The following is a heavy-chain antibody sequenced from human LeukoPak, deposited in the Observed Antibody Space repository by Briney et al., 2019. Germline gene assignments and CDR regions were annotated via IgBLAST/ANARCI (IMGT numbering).Heavy chain of an antibody. J-gene: IGHJ2*01. CDR2: IYTSGST. V-gene: IGHV4-61*02. Sequence: PSQTLSLTCTGSGGSISSDSYCWNWIRQPAGKGLEWIGRIYTSGSTDYNPSLKSRVTISVDTAKNQFSLKLTSVTAADTAVYYCARWGDLYWYFDLWGRGTLVTVSS. D-gene: IGHD2-21*02. CDR3: ARWGDLYWYFDL. CDR1: GGSISSDSYC.